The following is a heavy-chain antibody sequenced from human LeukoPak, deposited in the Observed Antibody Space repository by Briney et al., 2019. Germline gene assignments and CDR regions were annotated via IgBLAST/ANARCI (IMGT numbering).Heavy chain of an antibody. CDR3: ARRRRVLRYFDWPYYFDY. J-gene: IGHJ4*02. Sequence: KSSETLSLTCAVYGGSFSGYYWSWIRQPPGKGLEWIGEINHSGSTNYNPSLKSRVTISVDTSKNQFSLKLSSVTAADTAVYYCARRRRVLRYFDWPYYFDYWGQGTLVTVSS. V-gene: IGHV4-34*01. CDR2: INHSGST. CDR1: GGSFSGYY. D-gene: IGHD3-9*01.